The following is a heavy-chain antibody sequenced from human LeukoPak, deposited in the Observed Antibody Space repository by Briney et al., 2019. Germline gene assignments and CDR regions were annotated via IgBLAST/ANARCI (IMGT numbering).Heavy chain of an antibody. J-gene: IGHJ5*02. D-gene: IGHD3-10*01. CDR3: AKCRVWFGES. Sequence: TGGSLRLSCAASGFTFSSYAMTWVRQAPGKGLEWVSAISGGGGVTYYADSVRGRFTISRDNSKNTLYLQMNSLRAEDTAEYYCAKCRVWFGESWGQGTLVTVSS. CDR2: ISGGGGVT. CDR1: GFTFSSYA. V-gene: IGHV3-23*01.